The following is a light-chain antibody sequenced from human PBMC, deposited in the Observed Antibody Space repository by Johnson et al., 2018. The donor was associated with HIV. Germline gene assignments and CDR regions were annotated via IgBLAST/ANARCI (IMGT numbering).Light chain of an antibody. Sequence: QSVLTQPPSVSGAPGQKVTISCSGSSSNIGNNYVSWYQQLPGTRPKLLIYENITRPLGIPDRFHGSQTRPSATQATTALQTSDDAVYYCGTWDSRLSVFYDFGTGTKVTVL. V-gene: IGLV1-51*02. J-gene: IGLJ1*01. CDR2: ENI. CDR1: SSNIGNNY. CDR3: GTWDSRLSVFYD.